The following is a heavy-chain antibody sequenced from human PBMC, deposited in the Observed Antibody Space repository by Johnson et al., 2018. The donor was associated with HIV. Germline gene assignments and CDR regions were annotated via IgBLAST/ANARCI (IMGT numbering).Heavy chain of an antibody. CDR3: AKEYCSGGSCYLGPSGDAFDI. D-gene: IGHD2-15*01. CDR2: ISGSGGST. CDR1: GFTFDDYG. J-gene: IGHJ3*02. V-gene: IGHV3-23*04. Sequence: VQLVESGGGVVRPGGSLRLSCAASGFTFDDYGMSWVRQAPGKGLEWVSGISGSGGSTYYADSVKGRFTISRDNSKNTLYLQMNSLRAGDTAVYYCAKEYCSGGSCYLGPSGDAFDIWGQGTMVTVSS.